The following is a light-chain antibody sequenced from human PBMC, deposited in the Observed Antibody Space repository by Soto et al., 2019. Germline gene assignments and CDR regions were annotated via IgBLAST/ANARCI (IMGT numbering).Light chain of an antibody. CDR3: SSYASSNTLVI. Sequence: QSALTQPASVSGSPGQSITISCTGTSSDVGNYNYVSWYQHHPGKAPQLMIYEVSNRPSGVSNRFSGSKSGNTASLTISGLQAEDDADYYCSSYASSNTLVIFGVGTKLTVL. V-gene: IGLV2-14*01. CDR2: EVS. CDR1: SSDVGNYNY. J-gene: IGLJ2*01.